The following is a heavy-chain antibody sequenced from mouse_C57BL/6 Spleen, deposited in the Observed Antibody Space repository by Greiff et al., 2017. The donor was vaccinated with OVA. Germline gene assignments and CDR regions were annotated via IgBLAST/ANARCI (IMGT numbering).Heavy chain of an antibody. CDR1: GYSFTDYN. CDR3: TRESTGYYFGY. D-gene: IGHD5-1*01. V-gene: IGHV1-39*01. CDR2: SNPNDGTT. J-gene: IGHJ2*01. Sequence: EVKLQESGPELVKPGASVKISCKASGYSFTDYNMKWVKQSNGKSLEWIGVSNPNDGTTSYNQTFKGKATLTVDPSSSTAYLQLNNVTSEDSAGYYCTRESTGYYFGYWGQGTTLTVAS.